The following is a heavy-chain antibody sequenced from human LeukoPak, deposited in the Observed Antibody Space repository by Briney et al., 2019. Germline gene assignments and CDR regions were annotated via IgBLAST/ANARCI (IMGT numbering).Heavy chain of an antibody. D-gene: IGHD2-15*01. CDR2: ISAYNGNT. CDR1: GYTFTSYG. J-gene: IGHJ4*02. CDR3: ARSRLKVVAATIHYGVGY. Sequence: GASVKVSCKASGYTFTSYGISWVRQAPGQGLEWMGWISAYNGNTNYAQKLQGRVTMTTDTSTSTAYMELRSLRSDDTAVYYCARSRLKVVAATIHYGVGYWGQGTLVTVSS. V-gene: IGHV1-18*01.